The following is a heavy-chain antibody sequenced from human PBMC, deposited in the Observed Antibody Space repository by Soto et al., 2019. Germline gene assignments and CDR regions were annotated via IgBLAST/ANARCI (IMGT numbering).Heavy chain of an antibody. CDR3: ARGAGSGSYWDWFDP. V-gene: IGHV3-33*01. CDR1: GFTFSSYG. J-gene: IGHJ5*02. D-gene: IGHD3-10*01. CDR2: IWYDGSNK. Sequence: QVQLVESGGGVVQPGRSLRLSCAASGFTFSSYGMHWVRQAPGKGLVWVAVIWYDGSNKYYADSVKGRFTISRDNSKNTLYLQMNSLRAEDTAVYYCARGAGSGSYWDWFDPWGQGTLVTVSS.